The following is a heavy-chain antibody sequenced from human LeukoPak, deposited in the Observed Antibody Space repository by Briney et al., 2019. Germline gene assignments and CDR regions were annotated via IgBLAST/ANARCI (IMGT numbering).Heavy chain of an antibody. V-gene: IGHV3-23*01. D-gene: IGHD3-3*01. J-gene: IGHJ4*02. CDR2: ISGSGGST. Sequence: GGSLRLSCAASGFTFSSYAMSWVRQAPGKGLEWVSAISGSGGSTYYADSVKGRFTISRDNSKSTLYLQMNSLRAEDTAVYYCAKDGVYDFWSGYYLDYWGQGTLVTVSS. CDR3: AKDGVYDFWSGYYLDY. CDR1: GFTFSSYA.